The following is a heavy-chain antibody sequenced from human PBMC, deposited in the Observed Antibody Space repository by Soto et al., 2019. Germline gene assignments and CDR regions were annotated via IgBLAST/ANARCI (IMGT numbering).Heavy chain of an antibody. V-gene: IGHV1-18*01. CDR1: GYTFTSFR. J-gene: IGHJ3*02. CDR3: ARGGTSTYYYDAFDI. Sequence: QVRLVQSGAEVKKPGASVKVSCKASGYTFTSFRINWVRQAPGQGLEWMGWISAYNGNTNYAQKPQGRVTMSTDTSTSTAYMEVRSLRSDDTAVYYCARGGTSTYYYDAFDIWGQGTVVTVSS. D-gene: IGHD3-22*01. CDR2: ISAYNGNT.